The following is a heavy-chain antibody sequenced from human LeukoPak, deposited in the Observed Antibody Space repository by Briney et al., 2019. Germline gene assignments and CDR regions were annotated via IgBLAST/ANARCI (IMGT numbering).Heavy chain of an antibody. CDR1: GGSISSYY. J-gene: IGHJ4*02. CDR2: IYYSGST. Sequence: PSETLCLTCTVSGGSISSYYWSWIRQPPGKGLEWIGYIYYSGSTNYNPSLKSRVTISVDTSKNQFSLKLSSVTAADTAVYYCARGRDFDYWGQGTLVTVSS. CDR3: ARGRDFDY. V-gene: IGHV4-59*01.